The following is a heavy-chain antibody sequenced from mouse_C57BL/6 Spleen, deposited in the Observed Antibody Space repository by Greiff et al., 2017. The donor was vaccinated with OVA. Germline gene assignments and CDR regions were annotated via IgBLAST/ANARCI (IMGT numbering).Heavy chain of an antibody. CDR2: INPNNGGT. V-gene: IGHV1-22*01. D-gene: IGHD2-1*01. CDR3: ARKNYGNYPGFAY. Sequence: VHVKQSGPELVKPGASVKMSCKASGYTFTDYNMHWVKQSHGKSLEWIGYINPNNGGTSYNQKFKGKATLTVNKSSSTAYMELRSLTSEDSAVYYCARKNYGNYPGFAYWGQGTLVTVSA. J-gene: IGHJ3*01. CDR1: GYTFTDYN.